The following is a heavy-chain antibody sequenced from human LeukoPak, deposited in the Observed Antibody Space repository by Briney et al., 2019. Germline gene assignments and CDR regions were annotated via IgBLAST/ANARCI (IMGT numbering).Heavy chain of an antibody. Sequence: GASVKVSCKASGGTFSSYAIGWVRQAPGQGLEWMGRIIPILGIANYAQKFQGRVTITADKSTSTAYMELSSLRSEDTAVYYCARGAERAPDAFDIWGQGTMVTVSS. CDR1: GGTFSSYA. CDR3: ARGAERAPDAFDI. V-gene: IGHV1-69*04. J-gene: IGHJ3*02. CDR2: IIPILGIA.